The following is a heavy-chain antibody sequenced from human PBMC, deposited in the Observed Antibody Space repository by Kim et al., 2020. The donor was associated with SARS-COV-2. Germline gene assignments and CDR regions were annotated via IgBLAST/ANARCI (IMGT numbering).Heavy chain of an antibody. J-gene: IGHJ4*02. CDR3: ASGSLYGDYNF. CDR2: K. V-gene: IGHV3-7*01. Sequence: KYHVGSVKGRFTISMDIAKNALYLQLNSLRAEDTAVYYCASGSLYGDYNFWGQGTLVTVSS. D-gene: IGHD4-17*01.